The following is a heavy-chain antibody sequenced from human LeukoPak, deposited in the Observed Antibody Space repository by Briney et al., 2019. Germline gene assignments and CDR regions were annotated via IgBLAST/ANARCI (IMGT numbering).Heavy chain of an antibody. Sequence: GASVKVSCKASGYTFTSYDINWVRQATGQGLEWMGWISAYNGNTNYAQKLQGRVTMTTDTSTSKAYMELRSLRSDDTAVYYCARDRDIVVVPAAPSFDYWGQGTLVTVSS. CDR3: ARDRDIVVVPAAPSFDY. D-gene: IGHD2-2*01. V-gene: IGHV1-18*01. CDR2: ISAYNGNT. CDR1: GYTFTSYD. J-gene: IGHJ4*02.